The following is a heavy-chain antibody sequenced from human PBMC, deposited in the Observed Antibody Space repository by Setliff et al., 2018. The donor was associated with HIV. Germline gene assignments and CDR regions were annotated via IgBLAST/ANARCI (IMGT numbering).Heavy chain of an antibody. CDR3: ARGLSFYDPGGFDY. V-gene: IGHV4-4*09. D-gene: IGHD3-22*01. CDR1: GGSISSYY. J-gene: IGHJ4*02. Sequence: SETLSLTCTVSGGSISSYYWSWIRQPPGKGLEWIGYIYTSGSTNYNPSLKSRVTISVDTSKNQFSLKTSSWTAADTAVYYCARGLSFYDPGGFDYWGQGTLVTVAS. CDR2: IYTSGST.